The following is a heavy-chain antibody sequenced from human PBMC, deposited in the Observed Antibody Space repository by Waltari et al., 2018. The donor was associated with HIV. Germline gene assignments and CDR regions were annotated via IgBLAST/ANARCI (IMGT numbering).Heavy chain of an antibody. J-gene: IGHJ4*02. D-gene: IGHD4-17*01. CDR2: IWADGSNK. V-gene: IGHV3-30*18. CDR3: AKENGGYGDYYDY. Sequence: QVQLVESGGGVVQPGRSLRLSCAASGFTFSSYGMHWVRQTPGKGLEWVAVIWADGSNKYYADSVKGRFTISRDNSKNTLYLQMNSLRAEDTAMYYCAKENGGYGDYYDYWGQGTLVTVSS. CDR1: GFTFSSYG.